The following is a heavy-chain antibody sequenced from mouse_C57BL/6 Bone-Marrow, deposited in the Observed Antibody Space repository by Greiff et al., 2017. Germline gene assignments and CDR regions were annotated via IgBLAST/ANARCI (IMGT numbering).Heavy chain of an antibody. D-gene: IGHD2-4*01. Sequence: VQLQQSGAELVKPGASVKISCKASGYAFSSYWMNWVKQRPGKGLEWIGQIYPGDGDTNYNGKFKGKATLTADKSSSTAYMQLSSLTSEDSAVYFCAREDYDYDWFAYWGQGTLVTVSA. CDR2: IYPGDGDT. CDR1: GYAFSSYW. V-gene: IGHV1-80*01. CDR3: AREDYDYDWFAY. J-gene: IGHJ3*01.